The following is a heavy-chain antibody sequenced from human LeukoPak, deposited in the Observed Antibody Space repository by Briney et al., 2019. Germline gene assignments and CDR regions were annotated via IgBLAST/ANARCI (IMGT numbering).Heavy chain of an antibody. V-gene: IGHV1-2*02. D-gene: IGHD2-2*01. J-gene: IGHJ4*02. CDR2: MNPNRGGT. CDR3: AQLGYCSSTSCYSFDY. CDR1: GYTFTGYY. Sequence: GASVKVSCKASGYTFTGYYMHWVRQAPGQGLEWMGWMNPNRGGTNYAQKFQGRVTMTRDTSISTAYMELSRLRSDDTAVYYCAQLGYCSSTSCYSFDYWGQGTLVTVSS.